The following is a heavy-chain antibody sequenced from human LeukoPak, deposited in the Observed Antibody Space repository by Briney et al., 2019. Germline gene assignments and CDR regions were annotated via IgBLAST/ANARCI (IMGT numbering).Heavy chain of an antibody. J-gene: IGHJ4*02. CDR2: IYYSGST. CDR1: GGSISSSSYY. CDR3: ARQEIAAAGTVYFDY. D-gene: IGHD6-13*01. V-gene: IGHV4-39*01. Sequence: SEPLSLTCTVSGGSISSSSYYWGWIRQPPGKGLEWIGSIYYSGSTYYNPSLKSRVTISVDTSKNQFSLKLSSVTAADTAVYYCARQEIAAAGTVYFDYWGQGTLVTVSS.